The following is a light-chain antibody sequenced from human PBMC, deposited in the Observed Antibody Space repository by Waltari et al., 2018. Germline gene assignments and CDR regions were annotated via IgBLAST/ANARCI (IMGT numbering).Light chain of an antibody. J-gene: IGKJ2*01. CDR3: QQYNNWPPYI. V-gene: IGKV3-15*01. CDR2: GAS. Sequence: ETLISQSPSPLSLSPWARATLPSPASQSVSTNLAWYQKNPGQAPRLLIYGASIRATGIPARFSGRGAGTEFTLTISSLQSEDFAVYYCQQYNNWPPYIFGQGSQLEI. CDR1: QSVSTN.